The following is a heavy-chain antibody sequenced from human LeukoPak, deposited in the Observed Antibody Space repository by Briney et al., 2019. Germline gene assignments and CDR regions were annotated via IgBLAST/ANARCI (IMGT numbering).Heavy chain of an antibody. D-gene: IGHD3-10*02. CDR3: TTDGFHDVLDGSYRGLSSFEI. V-gene: IGHV3-15*01. CDR1: GFTFINAW. Sequence: GGSLRLSCTASGFTFINAWMSWVRQAPGKGPEWVARIRSKTYGGATEYAPPVRGRYSISRDDSKNTVYLQMSGLKTDDTAVYFCTTDGFHDVLDGSYRGLSSFEIWGRGTMVVVSS. J-gene: IGHJ3*02. CDR2: IRSKTYGGAT.